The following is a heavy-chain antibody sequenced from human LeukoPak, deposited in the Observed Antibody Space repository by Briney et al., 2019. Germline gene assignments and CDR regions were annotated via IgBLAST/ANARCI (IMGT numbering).Heavy chain of an antibody. J-gene: IGHJ4*02. Sequence: GGSLRLSCAASGFTFSSYWMSWVRQAPGKGLEWVSVIYSGGSTYYADSVKGRFTISRDNSKNTRYLQMNSLRAEDTAVYYCARDSDSSGYYYFDYWGQGTLVTVSS. CDR2: IYSGGST. CDR3: ARDSDSSGYYYFDY. D-gene: IGHD3-22*01. V-gene: IGHV3-66*01. CDR1: GFTFSSYW.